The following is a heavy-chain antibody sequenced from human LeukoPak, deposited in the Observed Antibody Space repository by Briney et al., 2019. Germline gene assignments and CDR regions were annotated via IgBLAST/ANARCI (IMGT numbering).Heavy chain of an antibody. J-gene: IGHJ2*01. Sequence: PSETLSPTCAVYGGSFSGYYWSWIRQPPGKGLEWIGEINHSGSTNYNPSLKSRVTISVDTSKNQFSLKLSSVTAADTAVYYCARRRVVVVAATVPSLKRYWYFDLWGRGTLVTVSS. V-gene: IGHV4-34*01. CDR1: GGSFSGYY. D-gene: IGHD2-15*01. CDR3: ARRRVVVVAATVPSLKRYWYFDL. CDR2: INHSGST.